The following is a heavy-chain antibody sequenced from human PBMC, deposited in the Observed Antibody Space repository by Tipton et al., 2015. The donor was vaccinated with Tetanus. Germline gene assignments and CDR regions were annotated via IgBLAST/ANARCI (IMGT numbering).Heavy chain of an antibody. V-gene: IGHV3-33*01. Sequence: SLRLSCAASGFIFSSYGIHWVRQAPGKGLEWVAVSWYDGTDKYYADSVKGRFTISRDNSKNALYLQMNSLRAGDTAVYYCAREADCSGGSCFSGDFPNWGQGPLVTVSS. CDR1: GFIFSSYG. CDR2: SWYDGTDK. J-gene: IGHJ4*02. D-gene: IGHD2-15*01. CDR3: AREADCSGGSCFSGDFPN.